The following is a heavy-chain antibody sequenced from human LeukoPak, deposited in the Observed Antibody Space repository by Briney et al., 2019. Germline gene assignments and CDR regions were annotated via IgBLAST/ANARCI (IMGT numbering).Heavy chain of an antibody. CDR3: ARVVMRSMWMDN. J-gene: IGHJ4*02. V-gene: IGHV4-39*01. D-gene: IGHD5-12*01. CDR1: GGSISSSSYY. Sequence: PSETLSLTCTVSGGSISSSSYYWGWIRQPPGKGLEWIGSFYYSGSTYYNPSLKSRVTMSVDTSKNQFSLKLSSVTAADTAVYYCARVVMRSMWMDNWGQGTLVTVSS. CDR2: FYYSGST.